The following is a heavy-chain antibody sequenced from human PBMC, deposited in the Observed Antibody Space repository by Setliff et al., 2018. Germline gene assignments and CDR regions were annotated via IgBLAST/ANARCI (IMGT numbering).Heavy chain of an antibody. CDR1: GYKSADFW. J-gene: IGHJ4*02. CDR3: ARASTSSFFVYFDF. CDR2: IYPDDSDT. D-gene: IGHD2-2*01. V-gene: IGHV5-51*01. Sequence: GESLKISCQGSGYKSADFWIGWVRQMPGKGLEWMGIIYPDDSDTRYSPSLQGQVSMSADKSTNTAYLQWNSLAASDAAMYYCARASTSSFFVYFDFWGQGTQVTVSS.